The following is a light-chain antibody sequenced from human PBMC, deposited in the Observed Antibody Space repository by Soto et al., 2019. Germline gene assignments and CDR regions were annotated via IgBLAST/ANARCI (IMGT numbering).Light chain of an antibody. Sequence: EIQMTQSPSSLSVSVGDRVTITCQASRDIRDFLNWYQQKPGKAPKLLIFDASNLEEVVPPRVSGSGSGTDFTYSISSLHPEDVATYYCQHYDNLPPYIFGQGTKLDIK. CDR2: DAS. J-gene: IGKJ2*01. V-gene: IGKV1-33*01. CDR3: QHYDNLPPYI. CDR1: RDIRDF.